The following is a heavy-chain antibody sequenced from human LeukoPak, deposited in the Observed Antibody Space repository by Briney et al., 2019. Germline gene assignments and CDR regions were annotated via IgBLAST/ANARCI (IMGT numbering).Heavy chain of an antibody. CDR3: ARDSREYSSGWYGEYFQH. CDR2: VSSDGGTK. Sequence: GGSLRLSCTASKFTFSNYGMQWVRQAPGKGLEWVAVVSSDGGTKYYADSVKGRFTISRDNSKNTLYLQMNSLRAEDTAVYYCARDSREYSSGWYGEYFQHWGQGTLVTVSS. V-gene: IGHV3-30*03. CDR1: KFTFSNYG. J-gene: IGHJ1*01. D-gene: IGHD6-19*01.